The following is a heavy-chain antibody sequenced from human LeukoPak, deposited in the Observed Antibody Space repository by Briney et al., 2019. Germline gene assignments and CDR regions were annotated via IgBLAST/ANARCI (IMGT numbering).Heavy chain of an antibody. Sequence: SETLSLTCTVSGGSISSYYWSWIRQPPGKGLEWIGDIFYSGSTNYNPSLKSRVAISVDTSKNQFSLKLRSVTAADTAVYYCARLPVRRGFNFDFWGQGTLVNVST. D-gene: IGHD3-10*01. CDR3: ARLPVRRGFNFDF. CDR1: GGSISSYY. CDR2: IFYSGST. J-gene: IGHJ4*01. V-gene: IGHV4-59*01.